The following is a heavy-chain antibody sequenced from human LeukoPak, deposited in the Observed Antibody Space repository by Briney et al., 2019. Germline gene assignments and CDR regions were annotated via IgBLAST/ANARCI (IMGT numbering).Heavy chain of an antibody. V-gene: IGHV4-61*01. CDR3: ARMAKRITMVRGDNWFDP. CDR2: IYYSGST. CDR1: GGSISSSSYY. Sequence: SETLSLTCPVSGGSISSSSYYWSWIRQPPGKGLEWIGYIYYSGSTNYNPSLKSRVTISVDTSKNQFSLKLSSVTAADTAVYYCARMAKRITMVRGDNWFDPWGQGTLVTVSS. D-gene: IGHD3-10*01. J-gene: IGHJ5*02.